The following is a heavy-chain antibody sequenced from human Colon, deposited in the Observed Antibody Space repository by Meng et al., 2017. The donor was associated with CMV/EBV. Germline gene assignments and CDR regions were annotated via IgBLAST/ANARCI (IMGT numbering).Heavy chain of an antibody. D-gene: IGHD2-2*02. CDR3: ARGRFHCDPDICYNFALDV. CDR1: ADTFFTSV. J-gene: IGHJ6*02. CDR2: IIPVLDIL. V-gene: IGHV1-69*10. Sequence: SVKVSCKDSADTFFTSVISWVRQAPGLGLEWMGGIIPVLDILNYAQKFQGRVTITADKSTTTAYMELGSLTSEDTAVYYCARGRFHCDPDICYNFALDVWGPGTTVTVSS.